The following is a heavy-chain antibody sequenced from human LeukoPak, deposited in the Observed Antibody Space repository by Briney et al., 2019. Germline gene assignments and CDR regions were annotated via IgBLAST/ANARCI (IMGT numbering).Heavy chain of an antibody. V-gene: IGHV4-30-2*01. CDR3: ARQSGQLRRYYFDY. D-gene: IGHD1-1*01. CDR2: IYHSGST. J-gene: IGHJ4*02. Sequence: SETLSLTCTVSGSSISSGGYYRSWIRQPPGKGLEWIGYIYHSGSTYYNPSLKSRVTISVDRSKNQFSLKLSSVTAADTAVYYCARQSGQLRRYYFDYWGQGTLVTVSS. CDR1: GSSISSGGYY.